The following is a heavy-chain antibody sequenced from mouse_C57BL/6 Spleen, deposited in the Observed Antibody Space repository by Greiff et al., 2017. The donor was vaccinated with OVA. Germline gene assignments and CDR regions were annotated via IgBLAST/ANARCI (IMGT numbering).Heavy chain of an antibody. Sequence: VKLQESGAELVKPGASVKISCKASGYAFSSYWMNWVKQRPGKGLEWIGQIYPGDGDTNYNGKFKGKATLTADKSSSTAYMQLSSLTSEDSAVYFCAREITRYFDVWGTGTTVTVSS. CDR1: GYAFSSYW. V-gene: IGHV1-80*01. CDR3: AREITRYFDV. CDR2: IYPGDGDT. D-gene: IGHD2-4*01. J-gene: IGHJ1*03.